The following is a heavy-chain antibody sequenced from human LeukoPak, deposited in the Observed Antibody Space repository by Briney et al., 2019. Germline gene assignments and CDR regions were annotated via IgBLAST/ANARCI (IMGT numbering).Heavy chain of an antibody. CDR3: ARFTYDSSGYYYFDY. V-gene: IGHV4-59*10. Sequence: PSETLSLTCAVYGGSFSGYYWSWIRQPAGKGLEWIGRIYTSGSTNYNPSLKSRVTMSVDTSKNQFSLKLSSVTAADTAVYYCARFTYDSSGYYYFDYWGQGTLVTVSS. D-gene: IGHD3-22*01. CDR1: GGSFSGYY. CDR2: IYTSGST. J-gene: IGHJ4*02.